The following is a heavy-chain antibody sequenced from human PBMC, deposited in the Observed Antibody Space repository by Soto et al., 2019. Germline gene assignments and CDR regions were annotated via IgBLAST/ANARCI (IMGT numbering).Heavy chain of an antibody. D-gene: IGHD6-19*01. J-gene: IGHJ4*02. Sequence: PGGSLRLSCAASGSTFSSYAMSWVRQAPGKGLEWVSAISGSGGSTYYADSVKGRFTISRDNSKNTLYLQMNSLRAEDTAVYYCAKGRYSSGWYYFDYWGQGTLVTVSS. CDR2: ISGSGGST. CDR3: AKGRYSSGWYYFDY. V-gene: IGHV3-23*01. CDR1: GSTFSSYA.